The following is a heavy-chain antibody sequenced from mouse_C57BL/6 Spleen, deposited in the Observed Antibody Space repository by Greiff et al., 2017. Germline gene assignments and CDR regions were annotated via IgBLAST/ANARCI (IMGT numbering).Heavy chain of an antibody. Sequence: QVQLKQPGAELVMPGASVKLSCKASGYTFTSYWMHWVKQRPGQGLEWIGEIDPSDSYTNYNQKFKGKSTLTVDKSSSTAYMQLSSLTSEDSAVYYCARSRITAVVAFDYWGQGTTLTVSS. CDR3: ARSRITAVVAFDY. V-gene: IGHV1-69*01. CDR2: IDPSDSYT. D-gene: IGHD1-1*01. J-gene: IGHJ2*01. CDR1: GYTFTSYW.